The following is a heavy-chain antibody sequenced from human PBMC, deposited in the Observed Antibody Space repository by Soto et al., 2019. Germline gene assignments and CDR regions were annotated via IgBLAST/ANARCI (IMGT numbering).Heavy chain of an antibody. CDR3: GREGGAGELWLTLDH. CDR2: ISSSSSYT. CDR1: GFTFSDYY. J-gene: IGHJ4*02. V-gene: IGHV3-11*05. D-gene: IGHD5-18*01. Sequence: QVQLVESGGGLVKPGGSLRLSCAASGFTFSDYYMSWIRQAPGKGLEWVSYISSSSSYTNYADSVKGRFTISRDNAKNSMYLQMNSVGEEDTGIYYCGREGGAGELWLTLDHWGQGTLVTVSS.